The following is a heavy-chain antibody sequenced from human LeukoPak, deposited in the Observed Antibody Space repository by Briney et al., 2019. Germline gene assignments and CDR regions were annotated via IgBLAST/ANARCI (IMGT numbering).Heavy chain of an antibody. Sequence: GGSLRLSCAASGFTFSSYWMSWVRQAPGKGLEWVSAIYSGGSSSYADSVKGRFTISRDNSKNTLYLQMNSLRAEETAVYYCARGERAVVDEAFDMWGQGTMVTVSS. CDR1: GFTFSSYW. D-gene: IGHD2-15*01. CDR2: IYSGGSS. J-gene: IGHJ3*02. V-gene: IGHV3-66*01. CDR3: ARGERAVVDEAFDM.